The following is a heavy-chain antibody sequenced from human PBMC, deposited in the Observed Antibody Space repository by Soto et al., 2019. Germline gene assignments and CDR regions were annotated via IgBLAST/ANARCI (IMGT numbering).Heavy chain of an antibody. D-gene: IGHD5-18*01. CDR3: ARQRLQLWFHYYYYGMDV. CDR1: GGSISSSSYY. V-gene: IGHV4-39*01. Sequence: SETLSLTCTVSGGSISSSSYYWGWIRQPPGKGLEWIGSIYYSGSTYYNPSLKSRVTISVDTSKNQFSLKLSSVTAADTAVYYCARQRLQLWFHYYYYGMDVWGQGTTVTVSS. CDR2: IYYSGST. J-gene: IGHJ6*02.